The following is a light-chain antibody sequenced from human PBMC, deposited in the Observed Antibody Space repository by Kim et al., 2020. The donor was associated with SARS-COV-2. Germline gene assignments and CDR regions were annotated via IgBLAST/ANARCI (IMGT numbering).Light chain of an antibody. CDR2: DVH. J-gene: IGLJ1*01. V-gene: IGLV2-14*03. Sequence: GQSITISCTGTRLDVGGYNYVSWYQQHPGKAPKLMIDDVHNRPTGVSDRFSGSKSGNTASLTISGLQAEDEADYYCSSWASTTSYVFGTGTKVTVL. CDR1: RLDVGGYNY. CDR3: SSWASTTSYV.